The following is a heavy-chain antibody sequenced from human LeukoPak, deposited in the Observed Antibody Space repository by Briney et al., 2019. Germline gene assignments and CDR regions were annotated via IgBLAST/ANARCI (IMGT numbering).Heavy chain of an antibody. CDR1: GFTFGTYA. Sequence: GGSLRLSCAASGFTFGTYAMSWVRQAPGKGLEWVSTVTADSTYYADSVKGRFTISRDNSKNTLYLQMNSLRAEDTAVYYCAKDYYYDSSGYSFDYWGQGTLVTVSS. J-gene: IGHJ4*02. CDR3: AKDYYYDSSGYSFDY. D-gene: IGHD3-22*01. V-gene: IGHV3-23*01. CDR2: VTADST.